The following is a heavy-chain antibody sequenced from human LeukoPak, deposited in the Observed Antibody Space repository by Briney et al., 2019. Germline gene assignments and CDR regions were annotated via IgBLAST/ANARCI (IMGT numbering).Heavy chain of an antibody. D-gene: IGHD6-19*01. CDR1: GFTFSSYE. CDR3: ARESIAVAGAPFDY. V-gene: IGHV3-48*03. J-gene: IGHJ4*02. CDR2: ISSGSTI. Sequence: GGSLRLSCAASGFTFSSYEMNWVRQAPGKGLEWVSYISSGSTIYDADSVKGRFTISRGNAKNSLYPQMNSLRAEDTAVYYCARESIAVAGAPFDYWGQGTLVTVSS.